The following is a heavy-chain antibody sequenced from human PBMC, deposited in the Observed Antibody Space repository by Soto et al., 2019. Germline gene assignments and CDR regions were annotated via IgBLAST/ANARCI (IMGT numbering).Heavy chain of an antibody. CDR3: ARASTTNWFDP. CDR1: GYTFTSYG. CDR2: ISTYPGNT. D-gene: IGHD1-26*01. Sequence: QVQVVQSGPEVKKAGASVKVSCKASGYTFTSYGISWVRQAPGQGLEWMGWISTYPGNTNYAQKFQGRVTMTTDTSTSTAYMELRSLRSDDTAVYYCARASTTNWFDPWGQGTLVTVSS. V-gene: IGHV1-18*01. J-gene: IGHJ5*02.